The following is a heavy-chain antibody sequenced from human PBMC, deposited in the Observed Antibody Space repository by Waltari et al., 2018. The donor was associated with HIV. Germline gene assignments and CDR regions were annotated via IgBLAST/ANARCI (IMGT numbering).Heavy chain of an antibody. Sequence: EVQLVESGGGLVQPGGSLRLSCAASVFTVSSTYMRWGRQAPGKGLEWVSVIYSGGSTYYADSVKGRFTISRDNSKNTLYLQMNSLRAEDTAVYYCASIAYCGGDCYPRGMDVWGQGTTVTVSS. J-gene: IGHJ6*02. CDR3: ASIAYCGGDCYPRGMDV. CDR1: VFTVSSTY. D-gene: IGHD2-21*02. V-gene: IGHV3-66*01. CDR2: IYSGGST.